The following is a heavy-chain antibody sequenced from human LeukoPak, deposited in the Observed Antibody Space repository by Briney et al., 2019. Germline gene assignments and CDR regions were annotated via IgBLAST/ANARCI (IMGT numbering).Heavy chain of an antibody. V-gene: IGHV1-24*01. J-gene: IGHJ4*02. CDR2: FDPEDGET. Sequence: GASVKVSCKVSGYTLTELSMHWVRQAPGKGLEWMGGFDPEDGETIYAQKFQGGVTMTEDTSTDTAYMELSSLRSEDTAVYYCATAMIVVPGFDYWGQGTLVTVSS. D-gene: IGHD3-22*01. CDR1: GYTLTELS. CDR3: ATAMIVVPGFDY.